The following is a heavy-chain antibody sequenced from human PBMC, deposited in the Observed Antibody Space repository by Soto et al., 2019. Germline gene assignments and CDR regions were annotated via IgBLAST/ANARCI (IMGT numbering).Heavy chain of an antibody. J-gene: IGHJ4*02. Sequence: SETLSLTCTVSGGSMNNFYWSWIRQPPVKGLEWIGYVSYSDSSNYNPSLKSRVTMTRDTSITTAYMEVTRLTSDDTAVYYCAREGVPIGTAGTLYDYWGQGALVTVSS. CDR1: GGSMNNFY. CDR3: AREGVPIGTAGTLYDY. V-gene: IGHV4-59*01. D-gene: IGHD6-19*01. CDR2: VSYSDSS.